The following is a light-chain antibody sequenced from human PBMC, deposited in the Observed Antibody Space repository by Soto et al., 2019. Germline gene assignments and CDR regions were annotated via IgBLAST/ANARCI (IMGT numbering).Light chain of an antibody. CDR3: QQRSNWPRT. CDR2: DAS. J-gene: IGKJ2*01. V-gene: IGKV3-11*01. CDR1: QSVSSY. Sequence: EIVLTQSPATLSLSPGERATLSCMASQSVSSYLAWYQQKPGQAPRLLIYDASNSATGIPARFSGSGSGTDFTLTISSLEPEDFAVYYCQQRSNWPRTFGQGTKLESK.